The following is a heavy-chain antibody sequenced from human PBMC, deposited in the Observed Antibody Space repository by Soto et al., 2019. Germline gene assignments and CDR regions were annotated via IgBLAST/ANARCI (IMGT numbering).Heavy chain of an antibody. CDR3: ARAHDQKDIVVVVAAYGVDWFDP. D-gene: IGHD2-15*01. Sequence: QVQLQQWGAGLLKPSETLSLTCAVYGVSFSGYYWSWIRKLPGKGVEWSGEINQSGSTNYNPSLKSRVTISVDTSKNQFSLKLSSVTAAETAVYYCARAHDQKDIVVVVAAYGVDWFDPWGQGTLVTVSS. CDR1: GVSFSGYY. V-gene: IGHV4-34*01. CDR2: INQSGST. J-gene: IGHJ5*02.